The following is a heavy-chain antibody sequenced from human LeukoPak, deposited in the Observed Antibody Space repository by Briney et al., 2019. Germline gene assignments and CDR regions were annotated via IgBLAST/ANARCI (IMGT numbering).Heavy chain of an antibody. Sequence: GGSLRLSCAASGFTFNTYGMHWVRQAPGKGLEWVAFIRYDGSNKYYADSVKGRFTISRDNSKNTLYLQMNSLRAEDTAVYYCAKPAISSRGWYYDYWGQGTLVTVSS. V-gene: IGHV3-30*02. CDR1: GFTFNTYG. CDR2: IRYDGSNK. CDR3: AKPAISSRGWYYDY. J-gene: IGHJ4*02. D-gene: IGHD6-19*01.